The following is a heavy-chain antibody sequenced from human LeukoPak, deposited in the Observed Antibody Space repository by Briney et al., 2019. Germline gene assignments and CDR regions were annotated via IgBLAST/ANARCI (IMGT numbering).Heavy chain of an antibody. CDR2: ISSSGGAT. V-gene: IGHV3-23*01. CDR3: VGAPPPHNFDY. D-gene: IGHD1-26*01. CDR1: GFIFSNDA. Sequence: GGSLRLSCAASGFIFSNDAIPWVRQAPGKGVEWVSGISSSGGATFYAESAKGRFTISRDSAKNTAYLQMNSLRADDTAIYYCVGAPPPHNFDYWGQGTLVTVSS. J-gene: IGHJ4*02.